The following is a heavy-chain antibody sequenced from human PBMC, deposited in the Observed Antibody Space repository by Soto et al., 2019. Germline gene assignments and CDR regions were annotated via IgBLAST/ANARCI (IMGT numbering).Heavy chain of an antibody. CDR2: IIPMFGTA. CDR3: ARVGPAHYYDSSCYYSPLDY. J-gene: IGHJ4*02. CDR1: GDTFSSYA. D-gene: IGHD3-22*01. V-gene: IGHV1-69*01. Sequence: QVQLVQSGAEVKKPGSSVKVSCKASGDTFSSYAINWVRQAPGQGLEWMGGIIPMFGTANYAQKFKGRVTITAGESTSTVYMELSSMRSEDTAVYYCARVGPAHYYDSSCYYSPLDYWGQGTLVTVSS.